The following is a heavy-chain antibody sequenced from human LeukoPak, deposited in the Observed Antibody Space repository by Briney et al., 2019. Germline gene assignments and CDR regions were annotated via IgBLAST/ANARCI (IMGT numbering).Heavy chain of an antibody. CDR3: GRWGVNAGLDR. CDR1: GFSFSDYW. CDR2: IWPDGSDK. V-gene: IGHV3-7*01. D-gene: IGHD3-10*01. Sequence: GGSLRLSCAASGFSFSDYWMAWVRQAPGKGLEWVANIWPDGSDKYHVDSVRGRFTISRDNAQSSLNLQMNSLRAEDSGVYYCGRWGVNAGLDRWGQGTLVIVSS. J-gene: IGHJ5*02.